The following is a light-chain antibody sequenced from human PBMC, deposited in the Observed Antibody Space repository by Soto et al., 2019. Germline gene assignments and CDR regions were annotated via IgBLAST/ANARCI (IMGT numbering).Light chain of an antibody. V-gene: IGKV3-11*01. J-gene: IGKJ2*01. CDR2: DAT. Sequence: EIVLTQSPATLSLSPGDRATLSCRASQSLSSYLAWYQHKPGRAPRLLIYDATERTAGVSARFSGTMSGTDFTLIISSLEAEDFAFYYCQQRCNPHTFGPGTRLEI. CDR3: QQRCNPHT. CDR1: QSLSSY.